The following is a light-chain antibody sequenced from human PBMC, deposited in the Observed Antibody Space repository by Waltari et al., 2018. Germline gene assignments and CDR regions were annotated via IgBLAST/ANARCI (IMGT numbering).Light chain of an antibody. J-gene: IGLJ3*02. CDR2: KGS. Sequence: QTVVTQEPSLSVSSGGTVTLTCALTSGSVSTTSSATWYQQTPGQPPRTLVYKGSSRSYGVPDRFSGSILGNKAALTITGAQADDESNYYCSLYMGSGIWVFGGGTKLTVL. CDR3: SLYMGSGIWV. V-gene: IGLV8-61*01. CDR1: SGSVSTTSS.